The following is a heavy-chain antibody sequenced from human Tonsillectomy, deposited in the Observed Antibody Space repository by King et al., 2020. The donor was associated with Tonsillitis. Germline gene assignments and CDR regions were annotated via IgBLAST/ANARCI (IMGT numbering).Heavy chain of an antibody. V-gene: IGHV1-46*01. CDR1: GYTFTSYY. CDR2: INPSGGST. J-gene: IGHJ5*02. D-gene: IGHD4/OR15-4a*01. Sequence: VQLVESGAEVKKPGASVKVSCKASGYTFTSYYMHWVRQAPGQGLEWMGIINPSGGSTSYAQKFQGRVTMTRDTSTSTVYMELSSLRSEDPAVYYCARRLTMGRGFDPWGQGTLVTVSS. CDR3: ARRLTMGRGFDP.